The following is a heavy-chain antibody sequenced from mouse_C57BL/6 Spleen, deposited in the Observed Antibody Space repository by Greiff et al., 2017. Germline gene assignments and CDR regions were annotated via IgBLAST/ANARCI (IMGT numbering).Heavy chain of an antibody. J-gene: IGHJ4*01. V-gene: IGHV1-81*01. Sequence: VQLQQSGAELARPGASVKLSCKASGYTFTSYGISWVKQRPGQGLEWIGEIYPRSGNTYYNEKFKGKATLTADKSSSTAYMELRSLTSEDSAVYFCARSYGNYEDYAMDYWGQGTSVTVSS. CDR2: IYPRSGNT. CDR1: GYTFTSYG. D-gene: IGHD2-1*01. CDR3: ARSYGNYEDYAMDY.